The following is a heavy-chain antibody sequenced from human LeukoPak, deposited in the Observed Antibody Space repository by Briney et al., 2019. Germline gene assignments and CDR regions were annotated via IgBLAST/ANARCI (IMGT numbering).Heavy chain of an antibody. J-gene: IGHJ4*02. CDR1: GYTFIGYY. D-gene: IGHD5-18*01. CDR2: INPNSGGT. Sequence: VASVKVSCKASGYTFIGYYMHWVRQARGQGLEWMGWINPNSGGTNYAQKFQGRVTMTRDTSISTAYMELSRLRSDDTAVYYCARGISPQSDTAMGYWGQGTLVTVSS. CDR3: ARGISPQSDTAMGY. V-gene: IGHV1-2*02.